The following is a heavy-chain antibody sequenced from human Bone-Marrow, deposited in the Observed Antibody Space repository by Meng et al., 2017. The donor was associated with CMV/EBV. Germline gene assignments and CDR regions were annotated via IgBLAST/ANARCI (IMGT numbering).Heavy chain of an antibody. CDR2: IRYDGGNK. V-gene: IGHV3-30*02. CDR3: AKEGGIAAYGAFDP. J-gene: IGHJ5*02. D-gene: IGHD6-25*01. Sequence: GESLKISCAASGFTFSSYSMNWVRQAPGKGLEWVAFIRYDGGNKYYADSVKGRFTISRDNSKNTLYLQMNSLRAEDTAVYYCAKEGGIAAYGAFDPWGQGTLVTVSS. CDR1: GFTFSSYS.